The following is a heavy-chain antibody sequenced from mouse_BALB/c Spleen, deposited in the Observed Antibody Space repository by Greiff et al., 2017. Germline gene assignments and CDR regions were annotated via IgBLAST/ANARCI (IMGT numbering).Heavy chain of an antibody. Sequence: QVQLQQSGPELVKPGASVKISCKASGYAFSSSWMNWVKQRPGQGLEWIGRIYPGDGDTNYNGKFKGKATLTADKSSSTAYMQLSSLTSVDSAVYFCARRGDFYYVDYWGQGTTLTVSS. CDR3: ARRGDFYYVDY. V-gene: IGHV1-82*01. D-gene: IGHD3-3*01. CDR2: IYPGDGDT. CDR1: GYAFSSSW. J-gene: IGHJ2*01.